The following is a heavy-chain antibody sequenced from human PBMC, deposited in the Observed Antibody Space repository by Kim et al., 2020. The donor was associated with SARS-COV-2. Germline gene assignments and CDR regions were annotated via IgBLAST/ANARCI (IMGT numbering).Heavy chain of an antibody. D-gene: IGHD6-13*01. V-gene: IGHV1-18*04. J-gene: IGHJ4*02. CDR3: ARDRRDSSSWYPLDY. CDR2: ISAYNGNT. CDR1: GYTFTSYG. Sequence: ASVKVSCKASGYTFTSYGISWVRQAPGQGLEWMGWISAYNGNTNYAQKLQGRVTMTTDTSTSTAYMELRSLRSDDTAVYYCARDRRDSSSWYPLDYWGQGTLVTVSS.